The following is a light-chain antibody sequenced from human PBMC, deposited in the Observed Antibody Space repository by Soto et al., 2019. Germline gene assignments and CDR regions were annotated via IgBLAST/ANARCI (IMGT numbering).Light chain of an antibody. CDR2: DVS. V-gene: IGLV2-14*03. CDR1: TSDIGGYNY. J-gene: IGLJ2*01. Sequence: QSALTQPASVSGSPGQSITISCTGSTSDIGGYNYVSWYQQHPGKAPKLLIYDVSYRPSGISDRFSGSKSGNTASLTISGLPPEDEADYYCSSYGASSTLFGGGTKLTVL. CDR3: SSYGASSTL.